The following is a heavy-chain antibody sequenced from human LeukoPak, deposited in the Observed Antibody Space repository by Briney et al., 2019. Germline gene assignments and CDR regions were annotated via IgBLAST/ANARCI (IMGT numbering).Heavy chain of an antibody. J-gene: IGHJ4*02. CDR2: INPSGGST. V-gene: IGHV1-46*01. CDR1: GYTFTSYY. CDR3: ARSPYSSGWYSSFFDY. D-gene: IGHD6-19*01. Sequence: ASVKVSCKASGYTFTSYYMHWVRQAPGQGLEWMGIINPSGGSTSYAQKFRGRVTMTRDTSISTAYMELSRLRSDDTAVYYCARSPYSSGWYSSFFDYWGQGTLVTVSS.